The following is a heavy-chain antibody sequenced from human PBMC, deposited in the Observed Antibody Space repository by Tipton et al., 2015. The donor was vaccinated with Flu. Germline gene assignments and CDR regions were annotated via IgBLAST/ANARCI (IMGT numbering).Heavy chain of an antibody. CDR2: MNPNSGNT. CDR1: GYTFTSYD. V-gene: IGHV1-8*01. CDR3: ARGGSLAGYMNYYSYYMDV. D-gene: IGHD5-24*01. J-gene: IGHJ6*03. Sequence: QVQLVQSGPEVKKPGASVKVSCKASGYTFTSYDINWVRQATGQGLEWMGWMNPNSGNTGYAQKFQGRVTMTRNTSISTAYMERSSLRSEDTAVYYCARGGSLAGYMNYYSYYMDVWGKGTTVTVSS.